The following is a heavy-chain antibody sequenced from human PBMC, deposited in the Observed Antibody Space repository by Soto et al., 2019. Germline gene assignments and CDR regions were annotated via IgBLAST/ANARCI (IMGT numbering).Heavy chain of an antibody. Sequence: SLRLSCGASGFTLSSYDMSWVRLAPGKGLEWVSVIGSSGGGTYYADSVKGRFTISRDNSKLYLQMSRLRAEDTALYMCVRHAKLTSVTANVGYYYGLDIWGKGTTGTVSS. CDR1: GFTLSSYD. J-gene: IGHJ6*04. V-gene: IGHV3-23*01. CDR3: VRHAKLTSVTANVGYYYGLDI. CDR2: IGSSGGGT. D-gene: IGHD4-4*01.